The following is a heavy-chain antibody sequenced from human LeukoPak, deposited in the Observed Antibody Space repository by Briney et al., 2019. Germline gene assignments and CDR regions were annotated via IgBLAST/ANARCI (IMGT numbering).Heavy chain of an antibody. Sequence: SETLSLTCTVSGGSISSGSYYWSWIRQPAGKGLEWIGRIYTSGSTNYNPSLKSRVTISVDTSKNQFSLKLSSVTAADTAVYYCARNLPGYRYGILDYWGQGTLVSVSS. V-gene: IGHV4-61*02. J-gene: IGHJ4*02. D-gene: IGHD5-18*01. CDR3: ARNLPGYRYGILDY. CDR1: GGSISSGSYY. CDR2: IYTSGST.